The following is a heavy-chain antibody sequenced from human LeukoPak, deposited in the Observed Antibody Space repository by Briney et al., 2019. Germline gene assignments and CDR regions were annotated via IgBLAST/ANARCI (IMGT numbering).Heavy chain of an antibody. CDR2: IKTDGTTT. CDR3: ARAGQGFDS. CDR1: GFSFNTYW. J-gene: IGHJ5*01. V-gene: IGHV3-74*01. Sequence: GGSLRLSCSASGFSFNTYWMRWVRQGPGKGLVWVSRIKTDGTTTTYADPVKGRFTISRDNAKNTLYLQMNGLRVEDTAVYYCARAGQGFDSWGQGTLVTVSS.